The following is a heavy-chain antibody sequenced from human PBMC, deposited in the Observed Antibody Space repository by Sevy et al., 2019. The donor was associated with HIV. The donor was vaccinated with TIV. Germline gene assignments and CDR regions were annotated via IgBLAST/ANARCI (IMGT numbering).Heavy chain of an antibody. V-gene: IGHV1-18*01. CDR3: ARVDPYYEFGDV. D-gene: IGHD3-3*01. Sequence: ASVKVSCKASGYTLNNYGISWVRQAPGQGLEWIGWITAYKDNTNYAQNFQGRVTMTTDTSTSTAYMELRSLRSGDTAVYYCARVDPYYEFGDVWGQGTTVTVSS. CDR1: GYTLNNYG. CDR2: ITAYKDNT. J-gene: IGHJ6*02.